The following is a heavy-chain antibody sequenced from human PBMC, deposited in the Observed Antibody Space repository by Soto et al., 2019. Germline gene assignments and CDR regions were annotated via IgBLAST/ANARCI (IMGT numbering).Heavy chain of an antibody. D-gene: IGHD1-26*01. CDR2: ISSRHTI. J-gene: IGHJ4*02. V-gene: IGHV3-48*01. CDR1: GFTFSDYN. Sequence: EVQLVESGGGSVQPGGSLRLSCAASGFTFSDYNMNWVRQAPGKGLEWVSYISSRHTIYYADSVKGRFTISRDNAKNSLHLQMNGLRADDTAVYYCARIASYGVIHSDFWGQGMLVTVSS. CDR3: ARIASYGVIHSDF.